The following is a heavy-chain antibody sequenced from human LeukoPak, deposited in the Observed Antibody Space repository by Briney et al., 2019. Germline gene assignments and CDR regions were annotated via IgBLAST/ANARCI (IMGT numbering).Heavy chain of an antibody. CDR1: GFTFSSYS. J-gene: IGHJ4*02. CDR2: ISYDGSNK. V-gene: IGHV3-30*18. D-gene: IGHD3-10*01. Sequence: GGSLRLSCAASGFTFSSYSMNWVRQAPGKGLEWVAVISYDGSNKYYADSVKGRFTISRDNSKNTLYLQMNSLRAEDTAVYYCAKDRDYYGSGSLDYWGQGTLVTVSS. CDR3: AKDRDYYGSGSLDY.